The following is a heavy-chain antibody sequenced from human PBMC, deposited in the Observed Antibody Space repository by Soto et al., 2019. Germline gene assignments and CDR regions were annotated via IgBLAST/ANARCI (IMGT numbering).Heavy chain of an antibody. CDR2: IYPSDSDV. V-gene: IGHV5-51*01. D-gene: IGHD3-16*02. CDR3: ARIIADWYFEL. J-gene: IGHJ2*01. CDR1: GYSFALYW. Sequence: EVQLVQSGAEVKKPGESLKISCKGSGYSFALYWIGWVRQMPGKDLEWMGIIYPSDSDVRYSPSFQGQVTMSADKSISTVYLQWNSLKASDTAMYYCARIIADWYFELWGRGTLVTVSS.